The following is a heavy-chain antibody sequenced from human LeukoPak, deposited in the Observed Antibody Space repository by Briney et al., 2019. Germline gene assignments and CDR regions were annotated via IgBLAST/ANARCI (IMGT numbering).Heavy chain of an antibody. D-gene: IGHD5-12*01. CDR1: GFTFSSYA. CDR2: ISYDGSNK. CDR3: ARCYSGYDESDY. V-gene: IGHV3-30*04. Sequence: GRSLRLSCAASGFTFSSYAMHWVCQAPGKGLEWVAVISYDGSNKYYADSVKGRFTISRANSKNTLYLQMNSLRAEDTAVYYCARCYSGYDESDYWGQGTLVTVSS. J-gene: IGHJ4*02.